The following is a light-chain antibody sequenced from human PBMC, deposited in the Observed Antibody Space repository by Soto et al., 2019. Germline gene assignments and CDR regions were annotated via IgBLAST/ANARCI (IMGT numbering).Light chain of an antibody. CDR1: NIGSKS. CDR3: QVWDSSSDHVV. J-gene: IGLJ2*01. Sequence: SYELTQAPSVSVAPRQTARITCGGNNIGSKSVHWYQQKPGRAPVLVVHDDSDRPSGIPERFSGSNSGNTATLTIYRVEAGDEADYYCQVWDSSSDHVVFGGGTKLTVL. V-gene: IGLV3-21*02. CDR2: DDS.